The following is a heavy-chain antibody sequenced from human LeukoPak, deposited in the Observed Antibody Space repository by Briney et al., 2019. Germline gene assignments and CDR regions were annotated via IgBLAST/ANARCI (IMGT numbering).Heavy chain of an antibody. Sequence: GRSLRLSCAASGFTLDDYAMHWVRQAPGKGLEWVSGISWNSGSIGYADSVKGRFTISRDNAKNSLYLQMNSLRAEDTALYYCAKGQIYGAPFDYWGQGTLVTVSS. CDR2: ISWNSGSI. D-gene: IGHD3-10*01. CDR3: AKGQIYGAPFDY. J-gene: IGHJ4*02. V-gene: IGHV3-9*01. CDR1: GFTLDDYA.